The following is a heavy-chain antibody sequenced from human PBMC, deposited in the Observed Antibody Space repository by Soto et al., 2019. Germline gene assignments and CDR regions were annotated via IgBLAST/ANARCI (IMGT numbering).Heavy chain of an antibody. Sequence: QVQLQESGPGLVKPSETLSLTCTVSGYSISSLYWSCIRQPPGKGLEWIGYIYYSGSINYNPSLKSRVTISVDPSKNQFSLRLSSVTAADTSVYYCAKSRWETSGWKTDYWGKGTLVTVSS. CDR2: IYYSGSI. V-gene: IGHV4-59*01. J-gene: IGHJ4*02. D-gene: IGHD6-19*01. CDR3: AKSRWETSGWKTDY. CDR1: GYSISSLY.